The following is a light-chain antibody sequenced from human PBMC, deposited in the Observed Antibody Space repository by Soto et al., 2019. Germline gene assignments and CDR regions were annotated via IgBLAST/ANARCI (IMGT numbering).Light chain of an antibody. CDR3: QQYGGSPNT. CDR2: GAS. CDR1: QSVSSSY. J-gene: IGKJ2*01. Sequence: EIVLTQSPGTLSLSPGERATLSCRASQSVSSSYLAWYQQKPGQAPRLLIYGASSSATGIPDRFSGSGSGTDFTLTISRLEPEDFAVYYCQQYGGSPNTFGQGTKLEIK. V-gene: IGKV3-20*01.